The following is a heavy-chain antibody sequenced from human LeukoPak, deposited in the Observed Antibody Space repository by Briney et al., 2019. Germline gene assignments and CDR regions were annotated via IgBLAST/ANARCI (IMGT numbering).Heavy chain of an antibody. V-gene: IGHV3-30*04. CDR2: ISLDGSNK. J-gene: IGHJ4*02. CDR1: GFTFSSFA. D-gene: IGHD3/OR15-3a*01. CDR3: ARGFGTGFRPSQIDY. Sequence: GGSLRLSCAASGFTFSSFAVYWVRRAPGKGLEWVAVISLDGSNKYYADSVKGRFSISRDNTKNTLYLQMNSLRAEDTAMYYCARGFGTGFRPSQIDYWGQGTLVTVSS.